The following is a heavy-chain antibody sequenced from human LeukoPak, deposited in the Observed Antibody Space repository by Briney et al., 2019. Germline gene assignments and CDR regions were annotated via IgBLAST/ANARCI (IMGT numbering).Heavy chain of an antibody. Sequence: PGGSLRLSCAASGFTFSSYGMHRVRQAPGKGLEWVAVIWYDGSNKYYADSVKGRFTISRDNSKNTLYLQMNSLRAEDTAVYYCARDHKWELPYYFDYWGQGTLVTVSS. CDR1: GFTFSSYG. V-gene: IGHV3-33*01. CDR2: IWYDGSNK. CDR3: ARDHKWELPYYFDY. J-gene: IGHJ4*02. D-gene: IGHD1-26*01.